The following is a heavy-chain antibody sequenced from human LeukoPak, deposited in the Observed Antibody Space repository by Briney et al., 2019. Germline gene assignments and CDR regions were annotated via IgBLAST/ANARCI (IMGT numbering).Heavy chain of an antibody. J-gene: IGHJ4*02. CDR3: ARGRYGSGSYYPDY. CDR2: MHYSGSS. D-gene: IGHD3-10*01. CDR1: GGSISSYY. Sequence: SETLSLTCTVSGGSISSYYWSWIRQPPGKGLEWIGYMHYSGSSNYNSSLKRRLTISLDTSKNQLSLILSSVTTADTAVYYCARGRYGSGSYYPDYWGQGTLVTVSS. V-gene: IGHV4-59*01.